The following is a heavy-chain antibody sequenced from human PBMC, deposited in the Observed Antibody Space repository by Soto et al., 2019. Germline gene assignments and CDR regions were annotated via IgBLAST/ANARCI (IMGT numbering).Heavy chain of an antibody. V-gene: IGHV1-45*02. D-gene: IGHD1-26*01. CDR2: ITPFSGAV. J-gene: IGHJ4*02. Sequence: QMQLVQSGAEVKKTGSTVTVSCKALGNTFTYRYLHWVRQAPGQALAWMGWITPFSGAVHSAQKFQERVTITRDRSINTAYMRMSSLRSEDTAMYYCASGGAGSGPFTWELPDHWGQGTLVTVSS. CDR3: ASGGAGSGPFTWELPDH. CDR1: GNTFTYRY.